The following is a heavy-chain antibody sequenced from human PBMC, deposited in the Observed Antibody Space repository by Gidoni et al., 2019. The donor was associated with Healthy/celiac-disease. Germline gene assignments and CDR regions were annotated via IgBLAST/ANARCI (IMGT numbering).Heavy chain of an antibody. CDR2: IWYDGSNK. Sequence: QVQLVESGGGVVQPGRSLRLSCAASGFTFSSYGMHWVRQAPGKGLEWVAVIWYDGSNKYYADSVKDRFTISRDNSKNTLYLQMNSLRAEDTAVYYCARETDGSWGQGTLVTVSS. V-gene: IGHV3-33*01. D-gene: IGHD2-15*01. CDR3: ARETDGS. J-gene: IGHJ4*02. CDR1: GFTFSSYG.